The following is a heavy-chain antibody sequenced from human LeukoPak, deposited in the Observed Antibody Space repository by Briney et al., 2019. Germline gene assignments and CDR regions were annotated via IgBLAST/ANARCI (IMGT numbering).Heavy chain of an antibody. CDR2: INHSGST. J-gene: IGHJ6*03. Sequence: SETLSLTCAVYGGSFSGYYWSWIRQPPGKGLEWIGEINHSGSTNYNPSLKSRVTISVDTSKNQFSLKLSSVTAADTAVYYCARGRVAAAGIRYYYMDVWGKGTTVTVSS. CDR3: ARGRVAAAGIRYYYMDV. D-gene: IGHD6-13*01. V-gene: IGHV4-34*01. CDR1: GGSFSGYY.